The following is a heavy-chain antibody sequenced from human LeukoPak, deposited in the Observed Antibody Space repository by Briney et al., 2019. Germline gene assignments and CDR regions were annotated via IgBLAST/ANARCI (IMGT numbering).Heavy chain of an antibody. Sequence: ASVKVSCKASGYTFTGYYMHWVRQAPGQGLEWMGWINPNSGGTNYAQKFQGRVTITRDTSISTAYMELSRLRSDDTAVYYCARGYCSSTSCYYYFDYWGQGTLVTVSS. V-gene: IGHV1-2*02. CDR2: INPNSGGT. J-gene: IGHJ4*02. CDR1: GYTFTGYY. D-gene: IGHD2-2*01. CDR3: ARGYCSSTSCYYYFDY.